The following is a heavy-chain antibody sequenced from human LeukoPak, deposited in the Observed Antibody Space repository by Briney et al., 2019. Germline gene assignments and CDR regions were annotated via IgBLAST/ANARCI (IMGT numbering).Heavy chain of an antibody. D-gene: IGHD3-22*01. V-gene: IGHV3-21*01. CDR1: GFTFSSYS. J-gene: IGHJ2*01. CDR3: ARSADSSGPYWYFDX. Sequence: GGSLRLSCAASGFTFSSYSMNWVRQAPGKGLEWVSSISSSSSYIYYADSVKGRFTISRDNAKNSLYLQMNSLRAEDTAVYYCARSADSSGPYWYFDXWGRGTLVT. CDR2: ISSSSSYI.